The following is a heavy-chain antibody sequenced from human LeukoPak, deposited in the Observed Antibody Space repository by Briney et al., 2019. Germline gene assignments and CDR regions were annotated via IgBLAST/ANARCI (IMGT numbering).Heavy chain of an antibody. J-gene: IGHJ4*02. V-gene: IGHV1-3*01. D-gene: IGHD3-10*01. CDR2: INAGNGNT. CDR3: AREEGGFGELLSPVGIDY. Sequence: APVKVSCKASGYTFTSYAMHWVRQAPGQRLEWMGWINAGNGNTKYSQKFQGRVTITRDTSASTAYMELSSLRSEDTAVYYCAREEGGFGELLSPVGIDYWGQGTLVTVSS. CDR1: GYTFTSYA.